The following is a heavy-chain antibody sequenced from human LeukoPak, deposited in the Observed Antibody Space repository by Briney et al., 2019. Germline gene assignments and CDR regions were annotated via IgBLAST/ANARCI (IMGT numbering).Heavy chain of an antibody. CDR2: LYYSGST. CDR1: GVSISSYY. CDR3: ARGGSGISNAFDI. D-gene: IGHD3-10*01. Sequence: PSETLSLTCSVSGVSISSYYWSWIRQPPGKGLDWIGYLYYSGSTNSNPSLKSRVTMSVDTSKNQFSLKLRSVTAADTAVYYCARGGSGISNAFDIWGQGTMVTVSS. J-gene: IGHJ3*02. V-gene: IGHV4-59*01.